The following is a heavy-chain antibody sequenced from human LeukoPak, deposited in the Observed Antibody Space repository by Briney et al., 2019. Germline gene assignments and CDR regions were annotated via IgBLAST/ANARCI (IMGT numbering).Heavy chain of an antibody. J-gene: IGHJ4*02. CDR3: TKWGDYDGSTGYYDSDY. CDR1: GFTFRNYA. D-gene: IGHD3-9*01. Sequence: PGGSLRLSCAASGFTFRNYAMSWVRQAPGKGLEWVSAIVGNGVCTYYADSVQGRFTISRDNSKNTLYLQMNSLGAEATALYYCTKWGDYDGSTGYYDSDYWGQGTLVTVSS. V-gene: IGHV3-23*01. CDR2: IVGNGVCT.